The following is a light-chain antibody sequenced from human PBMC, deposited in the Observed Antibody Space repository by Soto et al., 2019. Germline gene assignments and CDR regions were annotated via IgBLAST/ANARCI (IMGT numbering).Light chain of an antibody. CDR1: SPNIGSNF. CDR3: AAWDDSLKSVV. V-gene: IGLV1-47*01. Sequence: QAVVTQPPSASGTPGQRVAISCSGSSPNIGSNFAYWYQHFPGTAPKLLILRNNQRPSGVPDRFSASKSGTSASLSISGLRPEDEDDYYCAAWDDSLKSVVFGGGTQLTVL. CDR2: RNN. J-gene: IGLJ2*01.